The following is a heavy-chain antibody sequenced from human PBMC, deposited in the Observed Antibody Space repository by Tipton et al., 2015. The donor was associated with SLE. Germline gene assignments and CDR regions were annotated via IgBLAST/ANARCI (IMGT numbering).Heavy chain of an antibody. V-gene: IGHV4-59*11. Sequence: TLSLTCTVSGASISSHYWNWIRQPPGKGLEWIGNIYNNGNTNYNPSLKSRVTISVDTSRNQFFLKLSSVTAADTALYYCARAKRSSTTWGYWFDPWGDGTPSTVPS. D-gene: IGHD2-2*01. CDR1: GASISSHY. CDR3: ARAKRSSTTWGYWFDP. CDR2: IYNNGNT. J-gene: IGHJ5*02.